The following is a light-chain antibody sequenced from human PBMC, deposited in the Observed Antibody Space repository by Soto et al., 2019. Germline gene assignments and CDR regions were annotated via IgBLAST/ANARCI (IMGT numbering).Light chain of an antibody. CDR3: QQYHTYPRT. J-gene: IGKJ5*01. CDR2: DIS. Sequence: DIQMTQSPSSLSVSVGDRVTITCRVSQRVGKYLAWFQQKPGRAPESLIYDISSLQSGVPSKFSGSGSGTDFTLTINSLQPEDSATYYCQQYHTYPRTFGQGTRLEI. CDR1: QRVGKY. V-gene: IGKV1-16*02.